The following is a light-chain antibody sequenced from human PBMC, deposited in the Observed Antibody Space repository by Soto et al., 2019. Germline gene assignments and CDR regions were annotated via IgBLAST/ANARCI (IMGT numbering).Light chain of an antibody. Sequence: QSVLTQPPSSSGTPGQRVTVSCSGSSSNIGSNAVNWYQQLPGTAPRLLIYTNGHRPSGVPDRFSGSKSGTSAYLAISGLQAEDEAYYYCATWDDSLNVYVLGTGTKLTVL. V-gene: IGLV1-44*01. J-gene: IGLJ1*01. CDR3: ATWDDSLNVYV. CDR1: SSNIGSNA. CDR2: TNG.